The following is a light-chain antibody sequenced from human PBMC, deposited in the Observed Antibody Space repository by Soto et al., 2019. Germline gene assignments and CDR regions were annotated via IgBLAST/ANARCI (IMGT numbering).Light chain of an antibody. CDR2: GNI. CDR1: SSNIGAGYD. V-gene: IGLV1-40*01. J-gene: IGLJ2*01. CDR3: QSYDSGLSGGVV. Sequence: QPVLTQPPSVSGAPGQRVTISCTGSSSNIGAGYDVHWYQRLPGTAPKLLIFGNINRPSGVPDRFSGSTSGTSASLAITGLQAEDEADYYCQSYDSGLSGGVVFGGGTQLTVL.